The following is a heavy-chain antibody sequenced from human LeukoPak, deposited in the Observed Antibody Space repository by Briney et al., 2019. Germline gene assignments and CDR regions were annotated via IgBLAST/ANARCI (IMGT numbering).Heavy chain of an antibody. Sequence: PGGSLRLSCAASGFTFSSYSMNWVRQAPGKGLEWVSAISGSGGSTYYADSVKGRFTISRDNSKNTLYLQMNSLRAEDTAVYYCAKDPLSGHCSSTSCYRANTHYFDYWGQGTLVTVSS. CDR1: GFTFSSYS. CDR2: ISGSGGST. V-gene: IGHV3-23*01. J-gene: IGHJ4*02. D-gene: IGHD2-2*01. CDR3: AKDPLSGHCSSTSCYRANTHYFDY.